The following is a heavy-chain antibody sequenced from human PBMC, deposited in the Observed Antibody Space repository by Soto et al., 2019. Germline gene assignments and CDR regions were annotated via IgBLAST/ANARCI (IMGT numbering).Heavy chain of an antibody. CDR3: ARGRYCLTGRCFPNWFDS. J-gene: IGHJ5*01. Sequence: PSETLSLTCSVSGDSISTVDYFWAWIRQPPGQALEYIGYIYKSATTYYNPSFESRVAISLDTSKSQFSLNVTSVTAADTAVYFCARGRYCLTGRCFPNWFDSWRQGTLFTVSS. CDR1: GDSISTVDYF. CDR2: IYKSATT. V-gene: IGHV4-30-4*01. D-gene: IGHD2-15*01.